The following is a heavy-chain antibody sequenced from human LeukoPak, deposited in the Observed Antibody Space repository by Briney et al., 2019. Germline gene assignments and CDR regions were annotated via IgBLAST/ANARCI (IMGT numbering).Heavy chain of an antibody. D-gene: IGHD3-22*01. CDR2: INPNSGGT. V-gene: IGHV1-2*02. J-gene: IGHJ3*02. CDR1: GYTFTGYY. Sequence: ASVKVSCTASGYTFTGYYMHWVRQAPGQGLEWMGWINPNSGGTNYAQKFQGRVTMTRDTSISTAYMELSRLRSDDTAVYYCARDTPYYDSSGQPGAFDIWGQGTMVTVSS. CDR3: ARDTPYYDSSGQPGAFDI.